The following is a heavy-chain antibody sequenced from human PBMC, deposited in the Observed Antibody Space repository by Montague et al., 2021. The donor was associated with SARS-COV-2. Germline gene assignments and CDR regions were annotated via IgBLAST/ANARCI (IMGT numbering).Heavy chain of an antibody. CDR1: GASISSSEYS. CDR3: ARRVTFGGVVVELDY. V-gene: IGHV4-39*01. J-gene: IGHJ4*02. CDR2: IFYSGTT. Sequence: SETLSLTCTVSGASISSSEYSWCWIRQPPGKGLEWFGSIFYSGTTYFNPSLRSRITISVDTSKNQFSLKVTSVTAADTAVYYCARRVTFGGVVVELDYWGQGRLVTVSS. D-gene: IGHD3-16*02.